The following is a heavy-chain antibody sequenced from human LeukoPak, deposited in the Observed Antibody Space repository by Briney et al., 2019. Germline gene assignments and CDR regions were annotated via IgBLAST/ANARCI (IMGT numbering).Heavy chain of an antibody. V-gene: IGHV4-4*07. J-gene: IGHJ5*02. D-gene: IGHD6-13*01. CDR2: IYTSGST. CDR3: ARERQQLVLAWFDP. Sequence: PSETLSLTCTVSGGSISSYYWSWIRQPAGKGLEWIGRIYTSGSTNYSPSLKSRVTMSVDTSKNQFSLKLSSVTAADTAVYYCARERQQLVLAWFDPWGQGTLVTVSS. CDR1: GGSISSYY.